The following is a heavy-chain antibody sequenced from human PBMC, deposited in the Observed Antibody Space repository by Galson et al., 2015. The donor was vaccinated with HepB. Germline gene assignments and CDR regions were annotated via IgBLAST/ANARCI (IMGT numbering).Heavy chain of an antibody. CDR1: GFTLSSYA. J-gene: IGHJ4*02. Sequence: SLRLSCAASGFTLSSYAIHWVRQAPGKGLEWVTVISYDGRTQNYADSVMGRFTISRDNSKDTVYLQMSSLRADDTAVYYCARDSGYVSGWYAGRGGFDYWGQGTLISVPS. D-gene: IGHD6-19*01. CDR3: ARDSGYVSGWYAGRGGFDY. V-gene: IGHV3-30*03. CDR2: ISYDGRTQ.